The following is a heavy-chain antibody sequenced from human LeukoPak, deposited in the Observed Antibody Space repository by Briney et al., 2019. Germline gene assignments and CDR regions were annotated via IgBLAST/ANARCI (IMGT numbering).Heavy chain of an antibody. CDR2: VGTNEDT. CDR1: GFSFSTYD. V-gene: IGHV3-13*01. Sequence: PGGSLRLSCVASGFSFSTYDMYWVRQAAGRGPEWVSAVGTNEDTYYLASVKGRFTVSRENGKNSSYLLMNSLRVEDTAVYYCARVWRGIASPYHGMDVWGQGTAATVSS. D-gene: IGHD6-13*01. J-gene: IGHJ6*02. CDR3: ARVWRGIASPYHGMDV.